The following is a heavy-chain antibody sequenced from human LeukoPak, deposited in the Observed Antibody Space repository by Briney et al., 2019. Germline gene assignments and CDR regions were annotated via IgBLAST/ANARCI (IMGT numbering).Heavy chain of an antibody. CDR1: GFTFSSYW. CDR3: ARVDDYGDYVPGY. Sequence: GGSLRLSCAASGFTFSSYWMHWVRQAPGKGLVWVSRINSDGSSTSYADSVKGRFTISRDNAKTTLYLQMNSLRAEDTAVYYCARVDDYGDYVPGYWGQGTLVTVSS. CDR2: INSDGSST. D-gene: IGHD4-17*01. V-gene: IGHV3-74*01. J-gene: IGHJ4*02.